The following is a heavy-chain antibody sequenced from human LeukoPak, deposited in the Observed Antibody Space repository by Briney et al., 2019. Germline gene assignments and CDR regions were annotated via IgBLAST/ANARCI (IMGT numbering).Heavy chain of an antibody. V-gene: IGHV3-30*02. J-gene: IGHJ4*02. Sequence: GGSLRLSCAASGFTFSSYGMHWVRQAPGKGLEWVTFIRFDGSYEDYADSVKGRFTISRDNAKNSLYLQMNSLRAEDTAVYYCARTDFWSGYNLDYWGQGTLVTVSS. D-gene: IGHD3-3*01. CDR2: IRFDGSYE. CDR1: GFTFSSYG. CDR3: ARTDFWSGYNLDY.